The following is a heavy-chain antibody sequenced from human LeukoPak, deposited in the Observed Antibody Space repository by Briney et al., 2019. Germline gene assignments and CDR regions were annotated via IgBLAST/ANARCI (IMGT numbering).Heavy chain of an antibody. CDR2: FHYSGST. J-gene: IGHJ4*02. CDR3: ARGGGGSWYGTVDY. V-gene: IGHV4-59*01. D-gene: IGHD6-13*01. CDR1: GGSMSSYY. Sequence: SETLSLTCTVAGGSMSSYYWNWIRQPPGKGVEWIGYFHYSGSTNYNPSLKSRVTISVDTSKNQFSLKLSSVTAADTAMYYCARGGGGSWYGTVDYWGQGTLVTVSS.